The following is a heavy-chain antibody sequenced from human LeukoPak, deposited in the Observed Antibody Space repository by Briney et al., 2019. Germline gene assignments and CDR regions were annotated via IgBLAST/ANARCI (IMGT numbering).Heavy chain of an antibody. Sequence: RASETLSLTCAVYGGSFSGYYWSWIRQPPGKGLEWIGEINHSGSTNYNPSLKSRVTISVDTSKNQFSLKLSSVTAADTAVYCCARGLRLLPPRFDIWGQGTMVTVSS. CDR2: INHSGST. V-gene: IGHV4-34*01. CDR3: ARGLRLLPPRFDI. D-gene: IGHD2-15*01. J-gene: IGHJ3*02. CDR1: GGSFSGYY.